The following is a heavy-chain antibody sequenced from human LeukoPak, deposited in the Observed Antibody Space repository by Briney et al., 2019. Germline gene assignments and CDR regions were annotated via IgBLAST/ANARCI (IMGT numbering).Heavy chain of an antibody. J-gene: IGHJ4*02. D-gene: IGHD6-19*01. CDR2: ISWNSSTI. CDR3: AKATYSSGWYSTFDY. V-gene: IGHV3-9*01. CDR1: GVTFDDYA. Sequence: GGSLRLSCAASGVTFDDYAMHWVRQAPGKGLEWVSGISWNSSTIGYADSVKGRFTISRDNAKNSLYLQVNSLRAEDTALYYCAKATYSSGWYSTFDYWGQGTLVTVSS.